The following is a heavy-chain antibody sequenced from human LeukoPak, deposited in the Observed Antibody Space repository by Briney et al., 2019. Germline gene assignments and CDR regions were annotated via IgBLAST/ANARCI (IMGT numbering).Heavy chain of an antibody. J-gene: IGHJ5*02. V-gene: IGHV3-23*01. Sequence: PGGSLRLSCAASGFTFSSYAMSWVRQAPGKGLEWVSAISGSDGSTYYADSVKGRFTISRDNSKNTLYLQMNSLRAEDTAVYYCAKAHSSSRVRWFDPWGQGTLVTVSS. D-gene: IGHD6-6*01. CDR1: GFTFSSYA. CDR3: AKAHSSSRVRWFDP. CDR2: ISGSDGST.